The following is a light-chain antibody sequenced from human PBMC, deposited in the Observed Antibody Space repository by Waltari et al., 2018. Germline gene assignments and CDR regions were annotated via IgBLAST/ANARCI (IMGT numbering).Light chain of an antibody. J-gene: IGLJ2*01. V-gene: IGLV2-23*02. Sequence: QSALTQPASVSGSPGQSITISCTGTSSDVGNYKRVSFYQQHPAKAPKLMIYAVSKRPSWVSDRFSGSKSGDMASLTISGLQPEDEAEYFCSSYAGSSKGVFGGGTKVTVL. CDR2: AVS. CDR3: SSYAGSSKGV. CDR1: SSDVGNYKR.